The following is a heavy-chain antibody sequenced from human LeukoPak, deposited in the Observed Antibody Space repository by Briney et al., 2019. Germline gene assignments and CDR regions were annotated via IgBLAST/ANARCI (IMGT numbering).Heavy chain of an antibody. CDR2: FGFSADIQ. CDR1: GFTFSSYS. Sequence: GGSLRLSCAASGFTFSSYSMNWVRQAPEKGLEWVSYFGFSADIQSYADSVKGRFTISRDNAKSSLYLQMNSLRAEDTAVYYCARDRVDYDSSGYYYDYWGQGTLVTVSS. CDR3: ARDRVDYDSSGYYYDY. D-gene: IGHD3-22*01. J-gene: IGHJ4*02. V-gene: IGHV3-48*01.